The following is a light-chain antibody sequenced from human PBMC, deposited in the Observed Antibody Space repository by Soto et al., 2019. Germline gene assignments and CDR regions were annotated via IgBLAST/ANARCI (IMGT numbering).Light chain of an antibody. J-gene: IGKJ1*01. Sequence: EIVSTHSPATLSFSPVERATLSCRASQSVSSNVAWYQQKPGPPPRLLIYGASTRATGIQARFSGSGSGTEFTLTISSLQSEDFAVYYCQQYNTWPSFGQGTKVDIK. CDR1: QSVSSN. CDR3: QQYNTWPS. CDR2: GAS. V-gene: IGKV3-15*01.